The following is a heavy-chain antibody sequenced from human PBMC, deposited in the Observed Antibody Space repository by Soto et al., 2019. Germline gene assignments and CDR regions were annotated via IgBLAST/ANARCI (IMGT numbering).Heavy chain of an antibody. J-gene: IGHJ4*02. D-gene: IGHD1-26*01. CDR3: ERDWKTRYSGSYCI. CDR1: GVTFRSYS. Sequence: SVKVSCKGSGVTFRSYSISWVRQAPGQGLEWMGGIIPIFGTANYAQKFQGRVTITADESTRTAYMELSSLRSEDTAVYYCERDWKTRYSGSYCIWGQGTLVTVSS. V-gene: IGHV1-69*13. CDR2: IIPIFGTA.